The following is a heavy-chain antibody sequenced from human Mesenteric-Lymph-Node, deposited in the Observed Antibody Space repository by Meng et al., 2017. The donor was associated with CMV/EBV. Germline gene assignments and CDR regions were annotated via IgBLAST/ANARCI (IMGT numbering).Heavy chain of an antibody. CDR3: ARDQDLSRTGQYYYYCMDA. Sequence: ASVKVSCKASGYTFTGYYMHWVRQAPGQGLEWMGWINPNSDGTNYAQKFQGRVTMTRDTSISTAYMELSSLRSDDTAVYYCARDQDLSRTGQYYYYCMDAWGQGTTVTVSS. D-gene: IGHD3/OR15-3a*01. J-gene: IGHJ6*02. CDR1: GYTFTGYY. CDR2: INPNSDGT. V-gene: IGHV1-2*02.